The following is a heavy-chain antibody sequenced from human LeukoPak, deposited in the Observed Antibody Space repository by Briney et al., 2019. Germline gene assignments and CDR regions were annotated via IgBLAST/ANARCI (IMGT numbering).Heavy chain of an antibody. J-gene: IGHJ5*02. Sequence: GGSLRLSCAASGFTLSSYAMSWIRQAPGKGLERVSTISGSGRSTYYADSVEGRFTISRDNSRNTVYLQMNSLRAEDTAVYYCAKDGFKRVRQLLVLTNWFDPWGQGTLVTVSS. CDR2: ISGSGRST. CDR3: AKDGFKRVRQLLVLTNWFDP. V-gene: IGHV3-23*01. D-gene: IGHD6-13*01. CDR1: GFTLSSYA.